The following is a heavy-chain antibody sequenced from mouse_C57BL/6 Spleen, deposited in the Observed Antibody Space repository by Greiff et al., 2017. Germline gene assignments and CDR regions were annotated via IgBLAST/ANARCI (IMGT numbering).Heavy chain of an antibody. J-gene: IGHJ4*01. CDR1: GYTFTSYW. CDR2: IDPSDSYT. CDR3: ARDYSNYGSSLDY. V-gene: IGHV1-69*01. Sequence: QVQLQQPGAELVMPGASVKLSCKASGYTFTSYWMHWVKQRPGQGLEWIGEIDPSDSYTNYNQKLKGKSTLTVDKSSSTAYMQISSLTSEDSAVYYFARDYSNYGSSLDYWGQGTLVTVSS. D-gene: IGHD2-5*01.